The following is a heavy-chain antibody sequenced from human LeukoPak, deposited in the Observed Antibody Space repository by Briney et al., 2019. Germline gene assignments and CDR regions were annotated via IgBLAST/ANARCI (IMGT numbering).Heavy chain of an antibody. CDR2: ISSSSSNI. CDR1: GLTFSSYS. V-gene: IGHV3-21*01. D-gene: IGHD3-3*01. Sequence: PGGPLRLSCAASGLTFSSYSMNWLRQAPGKGLEWVSSISSSSSNIYYADSVTGRFTISRDNAKNSLHLQMSSLRAEDTAVYYCARLLYNFGAYMDVWGKGTTVTVSS. CDR3: ARLLYNFGAYMDV. J-gene: IGHJ6*03.